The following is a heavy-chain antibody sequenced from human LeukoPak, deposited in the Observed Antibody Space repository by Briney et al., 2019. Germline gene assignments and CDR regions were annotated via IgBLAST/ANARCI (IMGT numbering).Heavy chain of an antibody. Sequence: GGSLRLSCAASGFTFSSHGMNWVRQAPGKGLEWVSGISGSGDTTYYADSVKGRFTISRDNSKNTLYLQMNSLRVEDTAVFYCAKDDAWLQYNYWGQGTLVTVPS. D-gene: IGHD5-24*01. V-gene: IGHV3-23*01. CDR3: AKDDAWLQYNY. CDR2: ISGSGDTT. CDR1: GFTFSSHG. J-gene: IGHJ4*02.